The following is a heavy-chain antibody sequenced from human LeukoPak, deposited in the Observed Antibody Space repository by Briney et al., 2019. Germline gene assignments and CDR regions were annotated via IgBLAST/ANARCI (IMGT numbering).Heavy chain of an antibody. D-gene: IGHD5-18*01. Sequence: GGSLRLSCAASGFTFSSNTMSWVRQAPGKGLEWVSSISSSGTYIYYADSVKGRFTISRDNAKNSLYLQVNSLRAEDTAVYYCARGDTAMVTLKMYYFDYWGQGTLVTVSS. V-gene: IGHV3-21*01. CDR2: ISSSGTYI. J-gene: IGHJ4*02. CDR1: GFTFSSNT. CDR3: ARGDTAMVTLKMYYFDY.